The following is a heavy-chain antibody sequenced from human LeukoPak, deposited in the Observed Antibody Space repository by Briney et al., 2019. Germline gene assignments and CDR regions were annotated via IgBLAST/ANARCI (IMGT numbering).Heavy chain of an antibody. CDR1: GFTFSSYG. V-gene: IGHV3-30*02. Sequence: GGSLRLSCSASGFTFSSYGMHWVRQAPGKGLEWVAFIRYDGSNKYYADSVKGRFTISRDNSKNTLYLQMNSLRAEDTAVYYCAKEATFGVVIRGYFDYWGQGTLVTVSS. D-gene: IGHD3-3*01. CDR2: IRYDGSNK. CDR3: AKEATFGVVIRGYFDY. J-gene: IGHJ4*02.